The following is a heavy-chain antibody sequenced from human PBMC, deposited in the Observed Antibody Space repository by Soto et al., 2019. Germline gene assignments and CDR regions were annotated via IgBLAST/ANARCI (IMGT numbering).Heavy chain of an antibody. CDR2: INHSGST. CDR3: ARSYDFWSGYSDYYYMDV. Sequence: SETLSLTCAVYGGSFSGYYWSWIRQPPGKGLEWIGEINHSGSTNYNPSLKSRVTISVDTSKNQFSLKLSSVTAADTAVYYCARSYDFWSGYSDYYYMDVWGKGTTVTVSS. J-gene: IGHJ6*03. D-gene: IGHD3-3*01. V-gene: IGHV4-34*01. CDR1: GGSFSGYY.